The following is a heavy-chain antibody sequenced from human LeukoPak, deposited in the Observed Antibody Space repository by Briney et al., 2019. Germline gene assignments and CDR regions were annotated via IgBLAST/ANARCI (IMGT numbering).Heavy chain of an antibody. D-gene: IGHD6-13*01. CDR1: GYHITPYY. CDR3: ARDQYVGSSRYFYFDS. V-gene: IGHV1-46*01. J-gene: IGHJ4*02. CDR2: NNPSSGST. Sequence: NLSSHASGYHITPYYIIWVRYSASQRLNCLAMNNPSSGSTTYAQNLQGRVTMTRDTSTSTVYMELSSLRSEDTAVYYCARDQYVGSSRYFYFDSWGQGTLVTVSS.